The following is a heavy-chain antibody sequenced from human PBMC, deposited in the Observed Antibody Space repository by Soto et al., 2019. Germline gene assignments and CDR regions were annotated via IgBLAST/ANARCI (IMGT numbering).Heavy chain of an antibody. CDR3: ARYRREAVAGYTLDN. CDR2: VYNSGST. Sequence: SETLSLTCTVSGGSISSNYWTWIWQPPGKGLEWIGYVYNSGSTNYNPSLKSRVTISEDTSKSQFSLKVNSMTAADTAVYYCARYRREAVAGYTLDNWGQGILVTVSS. D-gene: IGHD6-13*01. V-gene: IGHV4-59*01. J-gene: IGHJ4*02. CDR1: GGSISSNY.